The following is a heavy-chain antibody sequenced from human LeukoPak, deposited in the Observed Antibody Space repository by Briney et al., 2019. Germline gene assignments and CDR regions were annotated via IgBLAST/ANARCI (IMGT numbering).Heavy chain of an antibody. CDR3: ATLPLSYDYVWGSYRQYYFDY. D-gene: IGHD3-16*02. CDR2: FDPEDGEK. Sequence: AAVKVSRKVSVYTLTELSMHGVRQAPGKGREWVGGFDPEDGEKIYAEKIQGRVTMTEHTSPDTAYMELTSPRSEHTAVYYCATLPLSYDYVWGSYRQYYFDYWGQGTLVTVSS. CDR1: VYTLTELS. V-gene: IGHV1-24*01. J-gene: IGHJ4*02.